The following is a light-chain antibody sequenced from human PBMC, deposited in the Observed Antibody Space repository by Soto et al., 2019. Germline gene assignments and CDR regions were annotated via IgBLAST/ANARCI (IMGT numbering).Light chain of an antibody. CDR1: SSDVGGYNY. CDR3: SSNRASSTTHYV. V-gene: IGLV2-14*03. J-gene: IGLJ1*01. Sequence: QSALTQPASLSGSPGQSITISCTGTSSDVGGYNYVSWYQQHPGKAPKLMIYDVSNRPSGVSNRFSGSKSGNTASLTISGLQAEDEADYYCSSNRASSTTHYVFGTGTKVTVL. CDR2: DVS.